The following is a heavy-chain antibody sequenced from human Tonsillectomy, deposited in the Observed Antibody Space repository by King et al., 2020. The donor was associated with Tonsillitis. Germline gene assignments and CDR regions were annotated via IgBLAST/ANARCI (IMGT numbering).Heavy chain of an antibody. Sequence: VQLQQSGPGLVKPSQTLSLTCAISGDSVSSNNAAWNWIRQSPSGGLEWLGRTSYRSKWYNDDAVSVKSRITINPDTSKNQFSLQLNSVTPEDTAVYYCAREGTMIRGIINWFDSWGQGTLVTVSS. CDR1: GDSVSSNNAA. CDR3: AREGTMIRGIINWFDS. J-gene: IGHJ5*01. D-gene: IGHD3-10*01. V-gene: IGHV6-1*01. CDR2: TSYRSKWYN.